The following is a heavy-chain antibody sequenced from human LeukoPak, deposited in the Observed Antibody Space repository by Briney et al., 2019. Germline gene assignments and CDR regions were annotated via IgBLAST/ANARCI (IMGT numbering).Heavy chain of an antibody. CDR3: AKWGDYDVLTGYYVSDY. CDR2: ITGSGGNT. CDR1: GFTFSSNY. D-gene: IGHD3-9*01. V-gene: IGHV3-23*01. J-gene: IGHJ4*02. Sequence: PGGSLRLSCAASGFTFSSNYMSWVRQAPGKGLEWVSAITGSGGNTYYADSVKGRFTISRDNSKNTVFLQMNSLRAEDTAVYYCAKWGDYDVLTGYYVSDYWGQGTLVTVSS.